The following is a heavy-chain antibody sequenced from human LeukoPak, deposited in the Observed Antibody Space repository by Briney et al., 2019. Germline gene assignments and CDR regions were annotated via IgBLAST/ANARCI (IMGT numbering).Heavy chain of an antibody. CDR3: ATDLEPDYYGSVTRYFDY. CDR1: GYTFTSYA. D-gene: IGHD3-10*01. Sequence: GASVKVSCKASGYTFTSYAMHWVRQAPGQRLEWMGWINAGNGNTKYSQKFQGRVTITRDTSASTAYMELSSLRSEDTAVYYCATDLEPDYYGSVTRYFDYWGQGTLVTVSS. J-gene: IGHJ4*02. V-gene: IGHV1-3*01. CDR2: INAGNGNT.